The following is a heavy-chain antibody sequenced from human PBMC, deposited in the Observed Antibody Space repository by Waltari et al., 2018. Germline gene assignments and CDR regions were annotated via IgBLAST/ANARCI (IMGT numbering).Heavy chain of an antibody. Sequence: DVQLVESGGGLVQPGGSLRLSCVVSGFDFSNFWMIWARQAPGKGLEWVANIKKDGSEIHYVDSVKGRFTISRDNAKKSVYLHMNSLRVEDTAVYFCVRVGEENSNSQYRWFDAWGQVSLVTVSS. CDR2: IKKDGSEI. CDR1: GFDFSNFW. J-gene: IGHJ5*02. D-gene: IGHD3-16*02. V-gene: IGHV3-7*01. CDR3: VRVGEENSNSQYRWFDA.